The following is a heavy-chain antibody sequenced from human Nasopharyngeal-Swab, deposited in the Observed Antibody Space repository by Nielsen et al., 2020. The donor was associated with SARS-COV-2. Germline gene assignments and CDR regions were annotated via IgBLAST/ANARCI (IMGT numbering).Heavy chain of an antibody. D-gene: IGHD3-10*01. CDR2: FDPEDGET. Sequence: ASVKVSCKVSGYTLTELSMHWVRQAPGKGLEWMGGFDPEDGETIYAQKFQGRVTMNEDTSTDTAYMELSSLRSEDTAVYYCATGFAITMVRGVRYYYYGMDVWGQGTTVTVSS. CDR3: ATGFAITMVRGVRYYYYGMDV. CDR1: GYTLTELS. V-gene: IGHV1-24*01. J-gene: IGHJ6*02.